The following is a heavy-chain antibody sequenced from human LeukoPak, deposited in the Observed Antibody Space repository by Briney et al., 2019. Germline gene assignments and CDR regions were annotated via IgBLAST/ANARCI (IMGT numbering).Heavy chain of an antibody. CDR1: GFTFSSYW. V-gene: IGHV3-21*01. Sequence: GLSLRLSCAASGFTFSSYWMHWVRQAPGKAMEWVSSITSSGTYTFYADSVKGRFTISRDNAKNSLYLQIDSLGPEDTAVYYCARDPYSGNYGTYYYYYMDVWGKGTTVTISS. J-gene: IGHJ6*03. CDR3: ARDPYSGNYGTYYYYYMDV. CDR2: ITSSGTYT. D-gene: IGHD1-26*01.